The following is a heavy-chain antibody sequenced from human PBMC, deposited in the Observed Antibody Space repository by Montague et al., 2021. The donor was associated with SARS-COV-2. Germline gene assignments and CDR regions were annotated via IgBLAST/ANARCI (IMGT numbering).Heavy chain of an antibody. J-gene: IGHJ6*02. V-gene: IGHV4-59*01. CDR2: MYNSENT. CDR3: ARGGGHSADYYYYGMDV. Sequence: SETLSLTCNVAGGSMSGYNWSWIRQPPGKGLQWIGSMYNSENTSYNPSLKSRVTISVDTSKNQFSLKLSSVTAADTAVYHCARGGGHSADYYYYGMDVWGQGTTVTVSS. CDR1: GGSMSGYN. D-gene: IGHD2-21*01.